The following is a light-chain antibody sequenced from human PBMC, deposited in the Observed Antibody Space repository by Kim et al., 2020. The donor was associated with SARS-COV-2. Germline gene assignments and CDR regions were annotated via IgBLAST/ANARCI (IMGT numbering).Light chain of an antibody. CDR3: QKCDSAPWT. J-gene: IGKJ1*01. CDR1: QDISNY. CDR2: AAS. V-gene: IGKV1-27*01. Sequence: GDIVPFTCRASQDISNYLAWFQLKPGKAPKLLIYAASALQPGVPSRFSGSGSGTDFTLTVTSLQPEDFATYYCQKCDSAPWTFGQGTKVDIK.